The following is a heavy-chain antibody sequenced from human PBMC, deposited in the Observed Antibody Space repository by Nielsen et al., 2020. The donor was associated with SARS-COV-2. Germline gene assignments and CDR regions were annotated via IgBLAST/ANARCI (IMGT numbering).Heavy chain of an antibody. CDR2: IYSGGSST. D-gene: IGHD3-22*01. CDR3: AREGVWTMSAR. Sequence: GESLKISCAASGFTFSSYAMSWVRQAPGKGLEWVSVIYSGGSSTYYADSVKGRFTISRDNSKNTLYLQMNSLRAEDTAVYYCAREGVWTMSARWGQGTLVTVSS. J-gene: IGHJ4*02. CDR1: GFTFSSYA. V-gene: IGHV3-23*03.